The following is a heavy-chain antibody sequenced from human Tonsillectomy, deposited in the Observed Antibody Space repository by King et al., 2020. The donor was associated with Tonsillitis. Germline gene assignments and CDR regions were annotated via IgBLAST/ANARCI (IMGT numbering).Heavy chain of an antibody. J-gene: IGHJ3*02. CDR1: GFTFSSYG. D-gene: IGHD1-26*01. Sequence: VQLVESGGGVVQPGRSLRLSCAASGFTFSSYGMHWVRQAPGKGLEWVAVIWYDGSNKYYADSVKGRFTISRDNSKNMLYLKMNSLRAEDTAVYYCARESGSHRWAVDIWGQGTMVSVSS. CDR3: ARESGSHRWAVDI. V-gene: IGHV3-33*01. CDR2: IWYDGSNK.